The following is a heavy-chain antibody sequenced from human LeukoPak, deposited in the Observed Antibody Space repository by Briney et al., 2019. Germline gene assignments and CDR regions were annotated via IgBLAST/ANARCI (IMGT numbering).Heavy chain of an antibody. CDR1: GYTFTSYG. V-gene: IGHV1-18*01. CDR2: ISAYNGNT. Sequence: GASVKVSCKASGYTFTSYGISWVRQTPGQGLEWMGWISAYNGNTNYAQKLQGRVTMTTDTSTSTAYMELRSLRSDDTAVYYCARDVVGATFPLPGAYWGQGTLVTVSS. CDR3: ARDVVGATFPLPGAY. D-gene: IGHD1-26*01. J-gene: IGHJ4*02.